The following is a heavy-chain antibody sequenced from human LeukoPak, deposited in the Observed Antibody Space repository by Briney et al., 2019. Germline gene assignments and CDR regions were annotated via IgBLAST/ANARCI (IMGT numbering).Heavy chain of an antibody. V-gene: IGHV1-2*06. CDR1: GYTFTGYY. D-gene: IGHD3-10*01. Sequence: GASVKVSCKASGYTFTGYYMHWVRQAPGQGLEWMGRINPNSGGTNYAQKFQGRVTMTRDTSISTDYMELSRLRSDDTAVYYCARDRAGSGMRGSFDYWGQGTLVTVSS. CDR3: ARDRAGSGMRGSFDY. CDR2: INPNSGGT. J-gene: IGHJ4*02.